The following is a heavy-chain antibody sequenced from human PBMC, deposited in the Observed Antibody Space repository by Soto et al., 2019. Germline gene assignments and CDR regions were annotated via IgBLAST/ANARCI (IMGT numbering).Heavy chain of an antibody. Sequence: EVQLVESGGGLVQPGGSLRLSCAASGFTFSSYSMNWVRQAPGKGLEWVSYISASSTTMYYSDSGKGRFTISRDNAKNSLYLQMNSLRDEDTALYYCARWGNSADYWGQGTLVTVSS. CDR1: GFTFSSYS. V-gene: IGHV3-48*02. CDR2: ISASSTTM. CDR3: ARWGNSADY. D-gene: IGHD4-4*01. J-gene: IGHJ4*02.